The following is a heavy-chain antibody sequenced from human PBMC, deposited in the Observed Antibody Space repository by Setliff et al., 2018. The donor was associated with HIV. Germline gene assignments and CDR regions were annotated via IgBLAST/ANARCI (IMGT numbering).Heavy chain of an antibody. CDR2: IYHSGST. CDR1: GYSISSGHH. V-gene: IGHV4-38-2*01. CDR3: ARRSIAFLEGDFYFDS. J-gene: IGHJ4*02. D-gene: IGHD6-6*01. Sequence: KPSETLSLTCAVSGYSISSGHHWGWIRQPPGKGLEWIGSIYHSGSTYSNPSLKSRIAISVDTSKNQFSLRLSSVTAADTAVYYCARRSIAFLEGDFYFDSWGQGTLVTVSS.